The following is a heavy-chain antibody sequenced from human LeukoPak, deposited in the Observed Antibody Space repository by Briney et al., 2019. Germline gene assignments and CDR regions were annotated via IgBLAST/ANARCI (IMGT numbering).Heavy chain of an antibody. D-gene: IGHD2-15*01. V-gene: IGHV4-34*01. CDR1: GGSLSAYY. Sequence: SETLSLTCAVYGGSLSAYYWSWIRQPPGKGREWIGEVNHSGSANYNPSLKSRVTMSVDTSKNQFSLKLSSVTAADTAVYYCARSPRYCSGGSCYFLHYWGQGTLVTVSS. CDR3: ARSPRYCSGGSCYFLHY. J-gene: IGHJ4*02. CDR2: VNHSGSA.